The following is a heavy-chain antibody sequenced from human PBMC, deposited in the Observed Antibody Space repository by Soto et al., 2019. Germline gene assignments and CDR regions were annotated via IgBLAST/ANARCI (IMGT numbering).Heavy chain of an antibody. CDR3: ARNPHSSGLDY. J-gene: IGHJ4*02. D-gene: IGHD6-19*01. CDR2: ISYDGSNK. V-gene: IGHV3-30-3*01. Sequence: GGSLRLSCAASGFTFSSYAMHWVRQAPGKGLEWVAVISYDGSNKYYADSVKGRFTISRDNSKNTLYLQMNSLRAEDTAVYYCARNPHSSGLDYWGQGTLVTVSS. CDR1: GFTFSSYA.